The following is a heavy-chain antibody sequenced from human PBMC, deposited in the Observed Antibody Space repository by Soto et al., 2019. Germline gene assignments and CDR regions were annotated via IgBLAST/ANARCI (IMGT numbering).Heavy chain of an antibody. V-gene: IGHV4-39*01. J-gene: IGHJ4*02. Sequence: SETLSLTFTVSGASVSSGTYYWSWIRQPPGKGLEWIGSVYYSGSTYYNPSLESRVTISVDKSKNQFSLKLMSLSAADTAVYYCGRLEGLATISYYFDYWGQGALVTVSS. D-gene: IGHD3-9*01. CDR3: GRLEGLATISYYFDY. CDR1: GASVSSGTYY. CDR2: VYYSGST.